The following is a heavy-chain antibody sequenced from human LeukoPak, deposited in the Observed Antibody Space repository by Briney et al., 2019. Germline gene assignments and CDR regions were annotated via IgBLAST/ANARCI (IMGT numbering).Heavy chain of an antibody. Sequence: SETLSLTCAVYGGSFSGYYWSWIRQLPAKGLEWIGEINHSGSTNYNPSLTSRVTISVDTSKNQFSLKLSCVTAADTAVYYCARGRGRIAAAGSSSTNWFDPWGQGTLVTVSS. V-gene: IGHV4-34*01. CDR3: ARGRGRIAAAGSSSTNWFDP. CDR2: INHSGST. J-gene: IGHJ5*02. D-gene: IGHD6-13*01. CDR1: GGSFSGYY.